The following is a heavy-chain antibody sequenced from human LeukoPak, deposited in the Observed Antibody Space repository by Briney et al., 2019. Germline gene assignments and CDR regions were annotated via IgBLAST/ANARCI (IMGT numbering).Heavy chain of an antibody. Sequence: GRSLRLSCAASVFTFNDFSMHWVRHTPRKGQEWVSGISWNSGSIGYADSVKGRFTISRDNGKNALYLEMNSLRAEDTALYYCVKDGAIFGVPITRGGMDVWGQGTTVTVSS. V-gene: IGHV3-9*01. CDR1: VFTFNDFS. CDR2: ISWNSGSI. D-gene: IGHD3-3*01. CDR3: VKDGAIFGVPITRGGMDV. J-gene: IGHJ6*02.